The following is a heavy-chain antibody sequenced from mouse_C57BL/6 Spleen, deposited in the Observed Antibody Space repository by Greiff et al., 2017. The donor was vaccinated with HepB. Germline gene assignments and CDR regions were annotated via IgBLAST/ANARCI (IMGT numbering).Heavy chain of an antibody. D-gene: IGHD1-1*01. CDR2: INPNYGTT. CDR3: ARSYYYGSEGDWYFDV. Sequence: EVQLQQSGPELVKPGASVKISCKASGYSFTDYNMNWVKQSNGKSLEWIGVINPNYGTTSYNQKFKGKATLTVDQSSSTAYMQLNSLTSEDSAVYYCARSYYYGSEGDWYFDVWGTGTTVTVSS. V-gene: IGHV1-39*01. CDR1: GYSFTDYN. J-gene: IGHJ1*03.